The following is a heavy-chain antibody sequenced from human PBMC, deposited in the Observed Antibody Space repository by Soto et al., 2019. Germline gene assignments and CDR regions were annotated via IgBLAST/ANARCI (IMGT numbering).Heavy chain of an antibody. Sequence: HVQMVQSGAEVKKPGTSLKVSCKASVYTFISYGVSWVRQAPGQGLEWLGWISPYNGNTNYAQKFQGRITMTTDTSTSTVYMDLRSLRTDDTAVYYCARVQTKWLTDAFDIWGQGTMVVVSS. D-gene: IGHD5-12*01. CDR1: VYTFISYG. V-gene: IGHV1-18*01. J-gene: IGHJ3*02. CDR3: ARVQTKWLTDAFDI. CDR2: ISPYNGNT.